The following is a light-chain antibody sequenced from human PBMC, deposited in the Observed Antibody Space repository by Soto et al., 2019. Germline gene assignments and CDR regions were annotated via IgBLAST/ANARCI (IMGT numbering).Light chain of an antibody. Sequence: IHMTQSPSTVSASVGDSVSISCRASQDIVTYLAWYHQKPGKAPKLLIVDASTLHSGVSPRFRGSGSGSDFSLPISNLQPDDVGVYFCQHYTLSSGPFGGGTRVET. CDR1: QDIVTY. V-gene: IGKV1-5*01. J-gene: IGKJ4*02. CDR3: QHYTLSSGP. CDR2: DAS.